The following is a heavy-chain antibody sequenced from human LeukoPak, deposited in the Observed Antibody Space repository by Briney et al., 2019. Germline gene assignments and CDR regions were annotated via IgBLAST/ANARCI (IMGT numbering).Heavy chain of an antibody. CDR3: ARRGLYCSGGTCYFGF. CDR2: INQDGSEK. CDR1: GFTFSSYS. Sequence: PGGSLRLSCVASGFTFSSYSMNWVRQAPGKGLEWVANINQDGSEKYYVDSVRGRFTISRDNAKNSLYLQMNSLRAEDTAVYYCARRGLYCSGGTCYFGFWGQGTLVTVSS. V-gene: IGHV3-7*05. J-gene: IGHJ4*02. D-gene: IGHD2-15*01.